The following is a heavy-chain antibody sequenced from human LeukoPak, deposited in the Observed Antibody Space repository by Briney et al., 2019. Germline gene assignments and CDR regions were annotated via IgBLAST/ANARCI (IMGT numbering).Heavy chain of an antibody. J-gene: IGHJ4*02. CDR1: GFTFRTYP. V-gene: IGHV3-30*04. CDR3: AKDLSSGSADYYFDY. D-gene: IGHD1-26*01. Sequence: PGGSLRLSCAASGFTFRTYPMHWVRQAPGKGLEWVAVISSDGRDLYYADSVKGRFTVARGNSKNTLYLQMNNMRDEDTAVYYCAKDLSSGSADYYFDYWGQGTLVTVSA. CDR2: ISSDGRDL.